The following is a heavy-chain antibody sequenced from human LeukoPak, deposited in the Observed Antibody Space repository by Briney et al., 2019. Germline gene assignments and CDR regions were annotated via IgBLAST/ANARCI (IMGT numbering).Heavy chain of an antibody. V-gene: IGHV3-7*01. CDR3: ARDGGGPLD. CDR2: IKQEGNEK. J-gene: IGHJ4*02. CDR1: GFTFRDDW. Sequence: GGSLRLSCEGPGFTFRDDWMSWVRQAPGKGLEWVANIKQEGNEKNYLDSVKGRFTISRDNARNSLYLQMNRLRADDTAVYYCARDGGGPLDWGQGTLVTVSS. D-gene: IGHD3-10*01.